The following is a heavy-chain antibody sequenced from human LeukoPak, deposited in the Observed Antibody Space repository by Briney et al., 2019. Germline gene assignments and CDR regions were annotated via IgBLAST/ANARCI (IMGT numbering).Heavy chain of an antibody. D-gene: IGHD1-7*01. CDR1: GFTLYSYW. V-gene: IGHV3-74*01. CDR3: VKDLRRNYEY. J-gene: IGHJ4*02. Sequence: GGPVSLSCAAWGFTLYSYWIHCAPHVPGKGGVWVSRMEYDGRITNYADSEKSRFTISRDNARNALYQQMNSLRVDDTAVYYCVKDLRRNYEYWGQGTLGTVSS. CDR2: MEYDGRIT.